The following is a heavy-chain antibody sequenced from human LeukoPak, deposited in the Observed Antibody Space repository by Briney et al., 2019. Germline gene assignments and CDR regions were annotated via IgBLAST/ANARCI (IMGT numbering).Heavy chain of an antibody. V-gene: IGHV3-33*01. CDR1: GFSFSSYG. CDR3: ARDRYGILTGYYMYFDY. Sequence: TGRSLRLSCAASGFSFSSYGMHWVRQAPGKGLGWVAVIWYDGSNKYYADSVKGRFTISRDNSKNTLFLQMNSLRAEDTAVYYCARDRYGILTGYYMYFDYWGQGSLVTVSS. CDR2: IWYDGSNK. D-gene: IGHD3-9*01. J-gene: IGHJ4*02.